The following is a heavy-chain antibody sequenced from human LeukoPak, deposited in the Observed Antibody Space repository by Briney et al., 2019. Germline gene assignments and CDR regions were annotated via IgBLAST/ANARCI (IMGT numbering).Heavy chain of an antibody. J-gene: IGHJ4*02. V-gene: IGHV4-39*07. Sequence: SETLSLTCTVSGGSISSSSYYWGWIRQPPGKGLEWIGSIYYSGSTYYNPSLKSRVTISVDTSKNQFSLKLSSVTAADTAVYYCARERRGPSYFDYWGQGTLVTVSS. CDR3: ARERRGPSYFDY. CDR2: IYYSGST. CDR1: GGSISSSSYY.